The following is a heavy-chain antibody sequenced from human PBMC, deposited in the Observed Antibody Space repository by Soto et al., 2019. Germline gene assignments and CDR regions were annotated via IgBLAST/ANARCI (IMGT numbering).Heavy chain of an antibody. CDR1: GGSISSYY. V-gene: IGHV4-59*01. D-gene: IGHD1-26*01. CDR3: ARESSDGTYGMDV. J-gene: IGHJ6*02. CDR2: IYYSGST. Sequence: PSETLSLTCTVSGGSISSYYWSWIRQPPGEGLEWIGYIYYSGSTNYNPSLKSRVTISVDTSKNQFSLKLSSVTAADTAVYYCARESSDGTYGMDVWGQGTTVTVSS.